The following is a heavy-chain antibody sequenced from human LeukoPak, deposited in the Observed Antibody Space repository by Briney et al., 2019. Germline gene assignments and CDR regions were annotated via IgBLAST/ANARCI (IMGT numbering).Heavy chain of an antibody. CDR1: GFTFSSHP. V-gene: IGHV3-30-3*01. CDR3: AKDRIGTWVFDY. J-gene: IGHJ4*02. Sequence: GGSLRLSCAASGFTFSSHPMYWVRQAPGKGLEWVAYISHDGTNIYYADSVKGRFTVSRDNSKNTLHLQMNSLRVEDTAVYYCAKDRIGTWVFDYWGQGTLVTVS. CDR2: ISHDGTNI. D-gene: IGHD1-26*01.